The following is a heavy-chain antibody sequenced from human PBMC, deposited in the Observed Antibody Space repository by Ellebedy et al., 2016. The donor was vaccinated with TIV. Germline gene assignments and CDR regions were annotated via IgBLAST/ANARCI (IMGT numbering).Heavy chain of an antibody. CDR3: ARAHRSLRLLDWLTY. CDR2: VSHDGSDK. J-gene: IGHJ4*02. Sequence: PGGSLRLSCAASGFTFSRYGMHWVRQAPGKGLEWLAVVSHDGSDKSYADSVKGRFSVSRDNSKNTLYLQMNTLGVQDTAVYYCARAHRSLRLLDWLTYWGQGTQVTVSS. D-gene: IGHD3/OR15-3a*01. V-gene: IGHV3-30*19. CDR1: GFTFSRYG.